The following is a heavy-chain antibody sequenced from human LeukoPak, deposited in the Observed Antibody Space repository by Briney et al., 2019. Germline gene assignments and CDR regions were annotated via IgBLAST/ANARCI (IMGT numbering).Heavy chain of an antibody. J-gene: IGHJ4*02. CDR1: GFAFSGHW. D-gene: IGHD6-19*01. CDR3: ARDFPLQGWLRYSSGWYEGFSAAGFSGFTGY. V-gene: IGHV3-7*01. Sequence: LPGGSLRLSCAASGFAFSGHWMSWVRQAPGKGLEWVANINQDGSEKYYVDSVKGRFTISRDNSKNTLYLQMNSLRAEDTAVYYCARDFPLQGWLRYSSGWYEGFSAAGFSGFTGYWGQGTLVTVSS. CDR2: INQDGSEK.